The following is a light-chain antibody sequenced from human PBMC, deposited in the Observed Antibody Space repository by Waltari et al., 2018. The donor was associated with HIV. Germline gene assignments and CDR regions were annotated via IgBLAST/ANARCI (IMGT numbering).Light chain of an antibody. CDR3: QSYDSTLSGPRV. CDR1: SSNIGAGYD. Sequence: QSVLTQPPSVSGAPGQGVTISCTGSSSNIGAGYDVHWYRHLPGTAPKLLIHENNKRPSGVPDRFSGSRSGTSASLASSGLQADDEADYYCQSYDSTLSGPRVFGTGTKVTVL. J-gene: IGLJ1*01. CDR2: ENN. V-gene: IGLV1-40*01.